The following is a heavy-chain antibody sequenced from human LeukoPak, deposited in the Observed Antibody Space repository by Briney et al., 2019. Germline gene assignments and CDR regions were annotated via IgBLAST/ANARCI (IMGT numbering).Heavy chain of an antibody. CDR3: AKNNAGGDYYHR. J-gene: IGHJ4*02. V-gene: IGHV3-43*01. D-gene: IGHD2-21*01. CDR2: ITWDSSRT. CDR1: GFTFDHHS. Sequence: GGSLRLSCAASGFTFDHHSMHWVRQPPGKGLEWVSLITWDSSRTHYSGSVEGRFTISRDNSKSSLYLQMDSLRTEDTALYYCAKNNAGGDYYHRWGQGTLVTVS.